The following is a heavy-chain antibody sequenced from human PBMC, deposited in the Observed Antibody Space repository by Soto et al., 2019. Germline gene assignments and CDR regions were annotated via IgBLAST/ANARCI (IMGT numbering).Heavy chain of an antibody. D-gene: IGHD2-21*02. CDR3: AIERCLTVPRLCGY. J-gene: IGHJ4*02. V-gene: IGHV1-18*01. Sequence: GSSVKLSCKSSGYTFTSYGINWVRQAPGQGLEWMGRISTFNGNTKFAPKFQGRVTMTTDTDTTTVYMELRSLRSNDTAVYYCAIERCLTVPRLCGYWSKGTRVTVSS. CDR2: ISTFNGNT. CDR1: GYTFTSYG.